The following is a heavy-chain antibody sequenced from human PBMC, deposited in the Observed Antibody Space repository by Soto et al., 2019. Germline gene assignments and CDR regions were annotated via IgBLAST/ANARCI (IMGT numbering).Heavy chain of an antibody. CDR2: IIPIFGTA. CDR1: GGTFSSYA. Sequence: QVQLVPSGAEVKKPGSSVKVSCKASGGTFSSYAISWVRQAPGQGLEWMGGIIPIFGTANYAQKFQGRVTITADESTSTAYMELSSLRSEDTAVYYCARDRGYYYGSGSRGFDPWGQGTLVTVSS. J-gene: IGHJ5*02. V-gene: IGHV1-69*01. CDR3: ARDRGYYYGSGSRGFDP. D-gene: IGHD3-10*01.